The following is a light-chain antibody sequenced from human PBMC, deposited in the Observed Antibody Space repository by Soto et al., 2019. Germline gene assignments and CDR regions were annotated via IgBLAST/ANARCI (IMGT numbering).Light chain of an antibody. Sequence: QSALTQPPSASGSPGESVTISCTGSSGDVGAFNYVSWFQQLPGKAPKLIIYEVSERPSGVPGRFSGSKSDNTASLTVSGLEADEDGIYFCSADGGFNKGLFGGGTKLTVL. CDR1: SGDVGAFNY. J-gene: IGLJ2*01. V-gene: IGLV2-8*01. CDR3: SADGGFNKGL. CDR2: EVS.